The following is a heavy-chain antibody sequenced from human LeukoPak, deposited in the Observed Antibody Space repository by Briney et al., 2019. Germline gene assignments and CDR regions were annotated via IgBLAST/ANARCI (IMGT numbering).Heavy chain of an antibody. V-gene: IGHV3-30*02. Sequence: DSVKGRFTISRDNSKNTLYLEMSSLRTEDTAAYYCAKGTYYYDSSGYFDFDYWGQGTLVTVSS. J-gene: IGHJ4*02. CDR3: AKGTYYYDSSGYFDFDY. D-gene: IGHD3-22*01.